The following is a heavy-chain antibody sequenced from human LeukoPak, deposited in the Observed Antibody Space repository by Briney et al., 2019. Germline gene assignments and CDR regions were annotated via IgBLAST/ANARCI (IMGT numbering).Heavy chain of an antibody. CDR1: GFTFSSYW. V-gene: IGHV3-7*01. J-gene: IGHJ4*01. D-gene: IGHD3-10*01. Sequence: GGSPRLPCAASGFTFSSYWMSWVRQAPGKGLEWVANIKQDGSEKYYVDSVKGRFTISRDNAKNSLYLQMNSLRAEDTAVYYCARPLDGASKNYFDDWGQGTLVTVSS. CDR3: ARPLDGASKNYFDD. CDR2: IKQDGSEK.